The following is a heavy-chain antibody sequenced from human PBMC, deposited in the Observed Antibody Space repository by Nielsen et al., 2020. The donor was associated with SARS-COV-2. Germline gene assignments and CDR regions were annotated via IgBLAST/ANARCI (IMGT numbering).Heavy chain of an antibody. CDR2: IYYSGSS. CDR3: ARVDAFSSSAPRFYFDY. Sequence: SETLSLTCTDAGGSISSGDFYWTWIRQHPGKGLEWIGYIYYSGSSYYNPSLKSRVTISVDTSKNQFSLKLSSVTAADTAVYYCARVDAFSSSAPRFYFDYWGQGTLVTVSS. CDR1: GGSISSGDFY. J-gene: IGHJ4*02. V-gene: IGHV4-31*03. D-gene: IGHD6-6*01.